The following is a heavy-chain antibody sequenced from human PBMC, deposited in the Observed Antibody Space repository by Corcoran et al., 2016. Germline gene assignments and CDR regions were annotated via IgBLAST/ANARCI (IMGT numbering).Heavy chain of an antibody. D-gene: IGHD3-10*01. CDR3: ARAPSPPPYGDFDY. V-gene: IGHV3-48*04. CDR1: GFTFSSYS. J-gene: IGHJ4*02. CDR2: ISSSSSTI. Sequence: EVQLVESGGGLVQPGGSLRLSCAASGFTFSSYSMNWVRQAPGKGLEWVSYISSSSSTIYYADSVKGRFTISRDNAKNSLYLQMNSLRAEDTAVYYCARAPSPPPYGDFDYWGQGTLVTVSS.